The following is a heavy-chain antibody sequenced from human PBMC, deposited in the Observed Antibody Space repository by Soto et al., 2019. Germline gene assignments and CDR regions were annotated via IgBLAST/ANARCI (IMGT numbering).Heavy chain of an antibody. CDR1: GFSLSTGGVG. Sequence: QITLKESGPTLVKPTQTLTLTCTFSGFSLSTGGVGVGWIRQPPGKALEWLALIYWDDDKRYRPSLKSRLTITKDTTKNQVVLRMTNMDPADTATYYCAHRRVGRSIYYFDYWCQGTLVTVSS. D-gene: IGHD1-26*01. J-gene: IGHJ4*02. CDR3: AHRRVGRSIYYFDY. V-gene: IGHV2-5*02. CDR2: IYWDDDK.